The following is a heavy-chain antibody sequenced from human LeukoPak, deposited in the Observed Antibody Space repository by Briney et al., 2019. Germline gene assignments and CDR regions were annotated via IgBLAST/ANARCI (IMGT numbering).Heavy chain of an antibody. J-gene: IGHJ4*02. Sequence: GGSLRLSCAASGFRFSSYAMSWVRQAPGKGLEWVSAISSSGSNTNYANSVKGRFTISRDNSKNTLYLQMNSLRAEDTAEYYCARVNTEHDYWGQGTLVTVSS. V-gene: IGHV3-23*01. CDR1: GFRFSSYA. D-gene: IGHD1/OR15-1a*01. CDR2: ISSSGSNT. CDR3: ARVNTEHDY.